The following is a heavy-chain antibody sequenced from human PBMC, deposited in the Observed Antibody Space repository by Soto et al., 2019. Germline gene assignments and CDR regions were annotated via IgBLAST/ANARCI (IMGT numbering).Heavy chain of an antibody. D-gene: IGHD3-3*01. CDR1: VGTFSSFINYP. CDR3: ARRDTSGFLRYFDN. J-gene: IGHJ4*02. Sequence: ASVKVSCKSTVGTFSSFINYPINWVRQAPGQGLEWMGGIVPNVGTVNYAQKFRGKVTITADKSTGTAYMELSSLRSEDTALYYCARRDTSGFLRYFDNWGQGTQV. V-gene: IGHV1-69*06. CDR2: IVPNVGTV.